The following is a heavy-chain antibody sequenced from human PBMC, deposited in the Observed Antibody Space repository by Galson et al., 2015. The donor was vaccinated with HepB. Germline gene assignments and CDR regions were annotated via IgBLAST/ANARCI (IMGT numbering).Heavy chain of an antibody. V-gene: IGHV1-46*01. CDR2: INPSGGST. CDR1: GYTFTSYY. D-gene: IGHD6-6*01. Sequence: SVKVSCKASGYTFTSYYMHWVRQAPGQGLEWIGIINPSGGSTSYAQKFQGRVTMTRDTSTSTVYMELSSLRSEDTAVYYCASPRIAARLGVYYYYGMDVWGQGTTVTVSS. J-gene: IGHJ6*02. CDR3: ASPRIAARLGVYYYYGMDV.